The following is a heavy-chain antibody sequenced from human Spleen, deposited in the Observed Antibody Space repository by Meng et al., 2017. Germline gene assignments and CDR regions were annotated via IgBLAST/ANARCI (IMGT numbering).Heavy chain of an antibody. CDR2: IKEDGSEK. D-gene: IGHD2/OR15-2a*01. V-gene: IGHV3-7*01. CDR1: GFTFSSFG. CDR3: AREIIGAASAFDI. Sequence: GESLKISCAVSGFTFSSFGMSWVRQAPGKGLKWVANIKEDGSEKNYVDSVKGRFTISRDNAKNSLFLQMNSLRAEDTAVYYCAREIIGAASAFDICGQGTLVTVSS. J-gene: IGHJ3*02.